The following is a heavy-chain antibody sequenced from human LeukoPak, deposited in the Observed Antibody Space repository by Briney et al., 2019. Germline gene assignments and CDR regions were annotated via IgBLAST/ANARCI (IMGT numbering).Heavy chain of an antibody. Sequence: GGSLRLSCAASGFTFSSYSMNWVRRAPGKGLEWVSSISSSSSYIYYADSVKGRFTISRDNAKNSLYLQMNSLRAEDTAVYYCARDFERYSSGWYGDAFDIWGQGTMVTVSS. V-gene: IGHV3-21*01. CDR3: ARDFERYSSGWYGDAFDI. CDR1: GFTFSSYS. D-gene: IGHD6-19*01. CDR2: ISSSSSYI. J-gene: IGHJ3*02.